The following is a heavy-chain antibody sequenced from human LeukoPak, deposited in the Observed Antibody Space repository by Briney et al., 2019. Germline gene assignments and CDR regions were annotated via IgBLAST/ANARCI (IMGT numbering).Heavy chain of an antibody. D-gene: IGHD2-2*01. V-gene: IGHV1-18*01. CDR2: ISAYNGNT. J-gene: IGHJ6*02. CDR3: ARPPYLRTSHGMDV. Sequence: ASVKVSCQASGYTFTSYGLSWVRQPPRQGLEWMGWISAYNGNTNYAQNLQGRVTMTTDTSTSTAYMELRSLTSDDTAVYYCARPPYLRTSHGMDVWGQGTTVTVSS. CDR1: GYTFTSYG.